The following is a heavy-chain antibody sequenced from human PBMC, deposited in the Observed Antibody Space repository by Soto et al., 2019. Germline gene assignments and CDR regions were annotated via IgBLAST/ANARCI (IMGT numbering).Heavy chain of an antibody. CDR2: MNPDGSER. Sequence: GGSLRLSCVGSGFTFSSYWMSWVRQAPGKGLEWVANMNPDGSERLFLEPVKGRFTISRDNGRNSVYLQMDSLRAEDTAVYYCARGTMAAPGKDYWGQGTLVTVSS. V-gene: IGHV3-7*01. J-gene: IGHJ4*02. CDR3: ARGTMAAPGKDY. CDR1: GFTFSSYW. D-gene: IGHD6-6*01.